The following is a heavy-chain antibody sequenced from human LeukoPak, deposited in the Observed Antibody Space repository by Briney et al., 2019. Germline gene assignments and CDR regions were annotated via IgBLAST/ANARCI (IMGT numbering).Heavy chain of an antibody. CDR3: ARDLRTYSSGPIYP. Sequence: SETLSLTCAVSGGSVSSIVWWSWVRQPPGKGLEWIGYIYYSGSTNYNPSLKSRVTISVDTSKNQFSLKLSSETAADTAVYYCARDLRTYSSGPIYPWGQGTLVTVSS. CDR2: IYYSGST. CDR1: GGSVSSIVW. J-gene: IGHJ5*02. D-gene: IGHD6-19*01. V-gene: IGHV4-61*01.